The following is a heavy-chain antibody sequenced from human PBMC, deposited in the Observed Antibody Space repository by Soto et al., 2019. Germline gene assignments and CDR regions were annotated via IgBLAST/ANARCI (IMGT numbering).Heavy chain of an antibody. J-gene: IGHJ4*02. CDR1: GYTLSTYD. V-gene: IGHV1-8*01. CDR2: MDSYTGNT. Sequence: QAQLVQSGAEVKKPGASVKVSCKASGYTLSTYDINWVRQAAGRGLEWMGWMDSYTGNTGYAQEFQGSLIMTRDTSINAAYMELSSLQSEDTAVYFCATGSQTLDYWGQGTLVTVSS. CDR3: ATGSQTLDY.